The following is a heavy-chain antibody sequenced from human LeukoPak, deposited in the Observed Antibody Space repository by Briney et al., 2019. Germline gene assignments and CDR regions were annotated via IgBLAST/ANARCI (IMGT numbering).Heavy chain of an antibody. CDR2: IYTSGST. CDR3: ARDGGFSYGYRNGLNWFDP. V-gene: IGHV4-4*07. Sequence: PSETLSLTCTVSGGSISSYYWSWIRQPAGKGLEWIGRIYTSGSTNYNPSLKSRVTMSVDTSKNQFSLKLSSVTAADTAVYYCARDGGFSYGYRNGLNWFDPWGQGTMVTVSS. D-gene: IGHD5-18*01. J-gene: IGHJ5*02. CDR1: GGSISSYY.